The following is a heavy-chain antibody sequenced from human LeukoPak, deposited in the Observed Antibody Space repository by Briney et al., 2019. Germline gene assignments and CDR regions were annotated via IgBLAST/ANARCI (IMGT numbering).Heavy chain of an antibody. D-gene: IGHD2-15*01. CDR1: GFTFSNYW. V-gene: IGHV3-7*01. CDR2: IKEDGSEK. Sequence: PGRSLRLSCAASGFTFSNYWMSWVRQAPGKGLEWVANIKEDGSEKNYVDSVKGRFTISRDNAKNSLYLQMNSLRAEDTGVYYCARDKYCSDDNCDGGSKFDYWGQGTLVTVSS. J-gene: IGHJ4*02. CDR3: ARDKYCSDDNCDGGSKFDY.